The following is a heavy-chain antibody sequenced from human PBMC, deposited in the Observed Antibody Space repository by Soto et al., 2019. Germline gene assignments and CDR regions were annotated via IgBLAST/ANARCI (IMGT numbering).Heavy chain of an antibody. V-gene: IGHV3-30*18. CDR2: ISDDGKNK. CDR1: GFTFSTFG. J-gene: IGHJ4*02. D-gene: IGHD6-13*01. CDR3: AKDFDVAAAAYYFDY. Sequence: GGSLRLSCAASGFTFSTFGMHWVRQAPGKGLEWVAVISDDGKNKYHAESVKGRFTISRDNSKNTLYLQMSSLRPEDTAVYYCAKDFDVAAAAYYFDYWGQGTLVTVSS.